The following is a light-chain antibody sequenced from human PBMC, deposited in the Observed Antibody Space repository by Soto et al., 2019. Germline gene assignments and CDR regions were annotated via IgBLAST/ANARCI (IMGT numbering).Light chain of an antibody. J-gene: IGKJ5*01. V-gene: IGKV1-39*01. Sequence: DIQLTQSPSTLSVSVGYRFTISCRAGQSVSSYLDWYQQKPVKAPKLLIYAASSLQSGVPSRFSGSGSATDSTLTISSLQDEDFATYYCQQDTSSPITFGQGTRLEIK. CDR1: QSVSSY. CDR3: QQDTSSPIT. CDR2: AAS.